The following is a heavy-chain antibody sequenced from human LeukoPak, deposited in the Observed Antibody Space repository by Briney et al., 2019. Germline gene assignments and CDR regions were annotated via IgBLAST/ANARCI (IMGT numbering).Heavy chain of an antibody. CDR1: GITFSSYA. CDR2: IYNTGAT. CDR3: ARIEWERLGRAFDI. V-gene: IGHV3-23*05. D-gene: IGHD1-26*01. Sequence: GGSLRLSCAASGITFSSYAMSWVRQAPGKGLEWVSSIYNTGATHYAESVKGRFTISRDNSKNTLFLQMNSLRAEDMAVYYCARIEWERLGRAFDIWGQGTMVTVSS. J-gene: IGHJ3*02.